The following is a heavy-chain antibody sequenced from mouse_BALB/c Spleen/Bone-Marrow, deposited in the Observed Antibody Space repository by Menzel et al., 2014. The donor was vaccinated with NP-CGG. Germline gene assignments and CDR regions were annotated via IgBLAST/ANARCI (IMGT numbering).Heavy chain of an antibody. J-gene: IGHJ4*01. Sequence: QVQLQQPGAEAMRPGSSVNISCKASGYAFSNYGMNWVKQGPGQGLEWIGQIYPGDGDTNYNGKLKGRVKLTADKSSSTAYMQLNSLTSEDSAVYFCASVYDYGRGYAMDYWGQGTSVTVSS. CDR2: IYPGDGDT. D-gene: IGHD2-4*01. V-gene: IGHV1-80*01. CDR1: GYAFSNYG. CDR3: ASVYDYGRGYAMDY.